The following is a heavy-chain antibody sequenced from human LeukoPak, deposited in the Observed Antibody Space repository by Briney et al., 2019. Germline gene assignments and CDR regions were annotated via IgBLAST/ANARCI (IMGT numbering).Heavy chain of an antibody. J-gene: IGHJ5*02. D-gene: IGHD1-26*01. CDR1: GYSFTSYY. CDR2: INPSGSST. Sequence: GASVKVSCKASGYSFTSYYMHWVRQAPGQGLEWMGLINPSGSSTTYAQKFQGRVTMTRDMFTSTDYMELTSLTSDDTAVYYCARDNSVGETAXWXXPXXQXXLV. CDR3: ARDNSVGETAXWXXP. V-gene: IGHV1-46*01.